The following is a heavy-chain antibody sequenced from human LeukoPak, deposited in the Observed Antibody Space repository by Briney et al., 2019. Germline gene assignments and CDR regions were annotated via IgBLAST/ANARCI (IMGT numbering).Heavy chain of an antibody. D-gene: IGHD6-13*01. CDR3: ARDDLQWGYSFDL. V-gene: IGHV3-33*01. J-gene: IGHJ4*02. Sequence: PRGSVRLPCAAWGFPFCTLVMHGVPQAPGKGPEGGEFIWYDGNNKHYAEPVKGQFIISRDNSKHTLYLQMASLRAEDTVVYYCARDDLQWGYSFDLWGQGTLVTVP. CDR2: IWYDGNNK. CDR1: GFPFCTLV.